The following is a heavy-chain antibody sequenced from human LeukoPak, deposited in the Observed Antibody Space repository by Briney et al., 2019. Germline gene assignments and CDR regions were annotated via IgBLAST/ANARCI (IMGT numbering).Heavy chain of an antibody. CDR3: ASWYYYDSSGYYLGY. CDR1: GYTFTSYA. CDR2: IIPIFGTA. D-gene: IGHD3-22*01. Sequence: VASVKVSCKASGYTFTSYAISWVRQAPGQGLEWMGGIIPIFGTANYAQKFQGRVTITADESTSTAYMELSSLRSEDTAVYYCASWYYYDSSGYYLGYWGQGTLVTVSS. V-gene: IGHV1-69*13. J-gene: IGHJ4*02.